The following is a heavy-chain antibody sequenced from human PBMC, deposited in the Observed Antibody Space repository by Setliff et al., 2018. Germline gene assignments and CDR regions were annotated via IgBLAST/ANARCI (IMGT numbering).Heavy chain of an antibody. CDR3: ARESSYYDDNLGTLDF. J-gene: IGHJ4*02. Sequence: SETMSLTCTVSGGSISSGDYYWSWIRQPPGKGLEWIGYIYSSGSTYYNPYLKSRVSIAVESSKNQFSLKLRSVTAADTAVYYCARESSYYDDNLGTLDFWGQGTLVTVSS. V-gene: IGHV4-30-4*08. CDR2: IYSSGST. D-gene: IGHD3-22*01. CDR1: GGSISSGDYY.